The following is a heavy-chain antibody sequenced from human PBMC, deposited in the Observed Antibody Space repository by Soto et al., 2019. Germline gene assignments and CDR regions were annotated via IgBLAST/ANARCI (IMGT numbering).Heavy chain of an antibody. Sequence: QVQLQESGPGLVKPSQTLSLTCTVSGRSISSGGNYWSWIRQHPGKGLEWIGYIYYSGSTYSNPSLNSRVTISVDTSKNQFSVKLSSVTAGDTAVYYCARGPSVANYWYFDLWGRGTLVTVSS. J-gene: IGHJ2*01. CDR2: IYYSGST. CDR1: GRSISSGGNY. V-gene: IGHV4-31*03. CDR3: ARGPSVANYWYFDL. D-gene: IGHD2-15*01.